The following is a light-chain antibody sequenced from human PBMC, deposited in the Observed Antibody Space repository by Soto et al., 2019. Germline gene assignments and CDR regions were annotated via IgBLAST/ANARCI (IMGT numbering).Light chain of an antibody. J-gene: IGLJ2*01. CDR2: EVN. CDR3: CSYAGSNTLI. Sequence: QSALTQPASVSGSHGQSITISCTGTSSNVGSYKLVSWYQQHPDQAPKLLIFEVNKRPSGVPERVAASKSGNTASLTVSRLQAEDEADYYCCSYAGSNTLIFGGGTKLTVL. CDR1: SSNVGSYKL. V-gene: IGLV2-23*02.